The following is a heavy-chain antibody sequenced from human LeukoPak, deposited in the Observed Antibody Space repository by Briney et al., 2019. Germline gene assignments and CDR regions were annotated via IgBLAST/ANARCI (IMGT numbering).Heavy chain of an antibody. CDR3: AREPTLLWFGPSPRDWFDP. CDR1: GYTFTSYA. V-gene: IGHV1-2*02. J-gene: IGHJ5*02. Sequence: ASVKVSCKASGYTFTSYAMNWVRQAPGQGLEWMGWINPNSGGTNYAQKFQGRVTMTRDTSISTAYMELSRLRSDDTAVYYCAREPTLLWFGPSPRDWFDPWGQGTLVTVSS. D-gene: IGHD3-10*01. CDR2: INPNSGGT.